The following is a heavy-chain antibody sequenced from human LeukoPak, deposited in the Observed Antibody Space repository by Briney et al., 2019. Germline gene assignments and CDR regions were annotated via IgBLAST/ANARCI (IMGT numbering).Heavy chain of an antibody. J-gene: IGHJ5*02. D-gene: IGHD6-13*01. CDR2: IYSGGST. V-gene: IGHV3-66*01. CDR3: AKDSSSWPRNWFDP. Sequence: GSLRLSCAASGFTVSSNYVSWVRQAPGKGLEWVSVIYSGGSTYYADSVKGRFTISRDNSKNTLYLQMNSLRAEDTAVYYCAKDSSSWPRNWFDPWGQETLVTVSS. CDR1: GFTVSSNY.